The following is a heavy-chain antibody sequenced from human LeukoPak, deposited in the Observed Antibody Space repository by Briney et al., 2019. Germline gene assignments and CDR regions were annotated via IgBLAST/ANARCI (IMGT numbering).Heavy chain of an antibody. V-gene: IGHV4-39*07. Sequence: PSETLSLTCTVSGGSIRSSIYYWGWIRQPPGKWLEWIGSSYYSGSNYYNPSLKSRVTTSVDTSKNQFSLKLSSVTAADTAVYYCARDRILLYGDYVLDPFDYWGQGTLVTVSS. CDR2: SYYSGSN. D-gene: IGHD4-17*01. CDR3: ARDRILLYGDYVLDPFDY. J-gene: IGHJ4*02. CDR1: GGSIRSSIYY.